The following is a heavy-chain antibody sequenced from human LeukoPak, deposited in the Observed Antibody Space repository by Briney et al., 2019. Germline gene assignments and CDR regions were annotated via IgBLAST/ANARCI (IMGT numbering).Heavy chain of an antibody. J-gene: IGHJ4*02. CDR1: GFTFSSYA. D-gene: IGHD6-13*01. Sequence: QSGGSLRLSCAASGFTFSSYAMSWVRQAPGKGLEWVSGISGSGGSTYYADSVKGRFTISRDNAKNSLYLQMNSLRAEDTAVYYCARALYSSSWPDYWGQGTLVTVSS. V-gene: IGHV3-23*01. CDR2: ISGSGGST. CDR3: ARALYSSSWPDY.